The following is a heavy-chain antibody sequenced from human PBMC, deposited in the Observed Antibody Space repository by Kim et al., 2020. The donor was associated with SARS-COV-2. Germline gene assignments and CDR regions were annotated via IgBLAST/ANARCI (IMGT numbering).Heavy chain of an antibody. V-gene: IGHV3-30*01. J-gene: IGHJ4*02. Sequence: YADSVTARFTISRDNSRYTLYLQMHSLRPEDTALYFCVRDRESSGSYLDFWGQGTRVTVSS. CDR3: VRDRESSGSYLDF. D-gene: IGHD3-10*01.